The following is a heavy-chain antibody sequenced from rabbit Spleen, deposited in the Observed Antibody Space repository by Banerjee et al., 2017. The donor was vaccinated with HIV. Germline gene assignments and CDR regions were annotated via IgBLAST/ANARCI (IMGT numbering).Heavy chain of an antibody. J-gene: IGHJ4*01. V-gene: IGHV1S40*01. CDR2: IYTGSSGAT. CDR1: GFSFSSSDY. CDR3: ARYLNGGWGDIL. D-gene: IGHD4-1*01. Sequence: QSLEESGGDLVKPGASLTLTCTASGFSFSSSDYMCWVRQAPGKGPEWITCIYTGSSGATYYASWAKGRFTISKTSSTTVTLQVTSLTAADTATYFCARYLNGGWGDILWGPGTLVTVS.